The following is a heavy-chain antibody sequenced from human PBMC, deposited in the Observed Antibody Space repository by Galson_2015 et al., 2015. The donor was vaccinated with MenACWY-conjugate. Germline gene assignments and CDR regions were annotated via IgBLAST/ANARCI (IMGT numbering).Heavy chain of an antibody. D-gene: IGHD5-24*01. CDR1: GFTFSSNW. V-gene: IGHV3-7*03. CDR3: ARLPAGSEIRYFYGMDV. Sequence: SLRLSCAASGFTFSSNWMSWVRQAPGKGLEWVTNINQDGSEKYYVDSMKGRFTISRGDAKNSLYLQMNSLRAEDTAVYYCARLPAGSEIRYFYGMDVWGQGTTVTVSS. J-gene: IGHJ6*02. CDR2: INQDGSEK.